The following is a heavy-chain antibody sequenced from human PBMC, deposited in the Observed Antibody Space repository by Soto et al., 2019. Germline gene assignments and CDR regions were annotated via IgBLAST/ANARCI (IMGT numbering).Heavy chain of an antibody. CDR2: MNPGSGDT. J-gene: IGHJ5*02. Sequence: ASVKVSCKASGYSFTNNDVSWVRQATGQGLEWMGWMNPGSGDTGYAQKFQGRVTMTRDISIATAYMELSSLRSDDTAIYYCARMETFGSLNWLDPWGQGYLVTV. CDR3: ARMETFGSLNWLDP. CDR1: GYSFTNND. V-gene: IGHV1-8*01. D-gene: IGHD3-16*01.